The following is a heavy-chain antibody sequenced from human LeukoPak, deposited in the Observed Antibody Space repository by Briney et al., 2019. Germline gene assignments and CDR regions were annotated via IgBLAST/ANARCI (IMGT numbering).Heavy chain of an antibody. Sequence: ASVEVSCKASEYTFTSYYMHWVRQAPGQGLEWMGIINPSGGSASYAQKFQGRVTMTRDTSTSTVYMELSSLRSEDTAVYYCARAYDIVVVPAAQPHDAFDIWGQGTMVTVSS. CDR1: EYTFTSYY. J-gene: IGHJ3*02. CDR3: ARAYDIVVVPAAQPHDAFDI. V-gene: IGHV1-46*01. CDR2: INPSGGSA. D-gene: IGHD2-2*01.